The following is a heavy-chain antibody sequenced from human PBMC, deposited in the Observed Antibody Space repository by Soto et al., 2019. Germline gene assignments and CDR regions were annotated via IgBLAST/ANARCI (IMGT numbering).Heavy chain of an antibody. D-gene: IGHD2-15*01. CDR1: GFAFHTYA. J-gene: IGHJ6*02. CDR3: AHKGGRGAGMDV. CDR2: ISGGGSNT. Sequence: GGSLRLSCAASGFAFHTYAMTWVRQAPGKGLEWVSGISGGGSNTYYADSVQGRFSISRDNSKNTVYLQMNSLRAEDTATYYCAHKGGRGAGMDVWGQGTTVTVSS. V-gene: IGHV3-23*01.